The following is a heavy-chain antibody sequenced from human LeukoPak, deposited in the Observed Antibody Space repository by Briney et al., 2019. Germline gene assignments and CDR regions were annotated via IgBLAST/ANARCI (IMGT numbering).Heavy chain of an antibody. CDR2: ISSSSSTI. J-gene: IGHJ4*02. CDR1: GFTFSSYS. D-gene: IGHD3-3*01. V-gene: IGHV3-48*04. CDR3: ARDDFWSGYYPDY. Sequence: HPGRSLRLSCAASGFTFSSYSMNWVRQAPGKGLEWVSYISSSSSTIYYTDSVKGRFSISRDNAKNSLYLQMNSLRAEDTAVYYCARDDFWSGYYPDYWGQGTLVTVSS.